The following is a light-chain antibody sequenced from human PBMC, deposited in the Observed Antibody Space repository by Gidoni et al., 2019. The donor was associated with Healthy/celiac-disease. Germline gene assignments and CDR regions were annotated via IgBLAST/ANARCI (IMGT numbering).Light chain of an antibody. CDR3: QQRSNWPWT. V-gene: IGKV3-11*01. J-gene: IGKJ1*01. CDR1: HSVSRY. Sequence: ENVLTQSPATLSLSPGERATLSCRASHSVSRYLAWYQQKPGQAPRLLIFDASNRATGIPARFSGSGSGTDFTLTISSLEPEDFAVYYCQQRSNWPWTFGQGTKVEIK. CDR2: DAS.